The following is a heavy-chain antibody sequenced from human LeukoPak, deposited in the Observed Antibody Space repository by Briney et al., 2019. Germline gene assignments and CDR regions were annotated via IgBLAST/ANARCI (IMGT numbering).Heavy chain of an antibody. V-gene: IGHV3-21*01. CDR3: ARHPDPDDFWSGFTYYYKDV. D-gene: IGHD3-3*01. Sequence: GGSLRLSCAASGFTFSSYSMNWVRQAPGKGLEWVSSISSSSSYIYYADSVKGRFTISRDNAKNSLYLQMNSLRAEDTAVYYCARHPDPDDFWSGFTYYYKDVWGKGTTVTVSS. J-gene: IGHJ6*03. CDR1: GFTFSSYS. CDR2: ISSSSSYI.